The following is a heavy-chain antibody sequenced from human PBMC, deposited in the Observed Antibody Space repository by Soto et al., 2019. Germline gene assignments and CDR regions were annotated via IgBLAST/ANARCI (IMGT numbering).Heavy chain of an antibody. CDR2: ISSSSSTI. CDR3: ARLIHCFRTACYFDT. V-gene: IGHV3-48*01. Sequence: GGSLRLSCVASGFTFSVYSMNWVRQAPGKGLEWVSYISSSSSTIYYADSVKGRFTISRDNAKNSLYLQMNSLTATDAAVYFCARLIHCFRTACYFDTWSQGTLVTVSS. J-gene: IGHJ4*02. D-gene: IGHD2-21*02. CDR1: GFTFSVYS.